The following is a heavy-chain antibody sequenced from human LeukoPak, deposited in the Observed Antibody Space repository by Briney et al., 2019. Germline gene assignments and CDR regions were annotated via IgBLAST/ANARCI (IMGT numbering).Heavy chain of an antibody. Sequence: ASVKVSCTASGYTFTGYYMHWVRQAPGQGLEWMGWINPNSGGTNYAQKFQGRVTMTRDTSISTAYMELSRLRSDDTAVYYCAKQRTYYYDSSGYYVFAPWGQGTLVTVSS. V-gene: IGHV1-2*02. CDR1: GYTFTGYY. CDR3: AKQRTYYYDSSGYYVFAP. D-gene: IGHD3-22*01. CDR2: INPNSGGT. J-gene: IGHJ5*02.